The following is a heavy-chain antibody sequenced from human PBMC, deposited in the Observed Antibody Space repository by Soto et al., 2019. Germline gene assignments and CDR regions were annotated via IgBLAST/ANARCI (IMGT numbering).Heavy chain of an antibody. CDR3: ARNYYDSSGYREFFDY. CDR1: GGSISSGGYY. J-gene: IGHJ4*02. V-gene: IGHV4-31*03. Sequence: QVQLQESGPGLVKPSQTLSLTCTVSGGSISSGGYYWSWIRQHPGKGLEWIGYIYCSGSTYYNPSLKSRVTISVDTSKNQFSLKLSSVTAADTAVYYCARNYYDSSGYREFFDYWGQGTLVTVSS. D-gene: IGHD3-22*01. CDR2: IYCSGST.